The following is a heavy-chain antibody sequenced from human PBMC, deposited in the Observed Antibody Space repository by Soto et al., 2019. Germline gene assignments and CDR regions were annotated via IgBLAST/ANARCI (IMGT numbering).Heavy chain of an antibody. CDR3: ARGGPLVTPSPFDY. CDR2: ISSSSSYI. CDR1: GFTFSSYS. D-gene: IGHD2-8*02. V-gene: IGHV3-21*01. J-gene: IGHJ4*02. Sequence: EVQLVESGGGLVKPGGSLRLSCAASGFTFSSYSMNWVRQAPGKGLEWVSSISSSSSYIYYADSVKGRFTISSDNAKNSLYLQMNSLRADDTAVYYCARGGPLVTPSPFDYWGQGTPVTVSS.